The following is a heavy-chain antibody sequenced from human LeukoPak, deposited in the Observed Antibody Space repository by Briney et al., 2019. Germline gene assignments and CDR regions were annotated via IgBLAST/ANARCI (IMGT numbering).Heavy chain of an antibody. J-gene: IGHJ6*04. CDR2: IYYSGGT. D-gene: IGHD3-10*01. V-gene: IGHV4-59*01. Sequence: SETLSLTCTVSGGSISSYYWSWIRQPPGKGLEWIGYIYYSGGTNYNPSLKSRVTISVDTSKNQFSLKLSSVTAADTAVYYCARDRPGFSGYYYGMDVWGKGTTVTVSS. CDR1: GGSISSYY. CDR3: ARDRPGFSGYYYGMDV.